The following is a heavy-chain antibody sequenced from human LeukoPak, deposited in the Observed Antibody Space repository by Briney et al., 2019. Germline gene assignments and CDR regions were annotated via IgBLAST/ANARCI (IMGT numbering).Heavy chain of an antibody. D-gene: IGHD3-22*01. J-gene: IGHJ5*02. CDR3: ARSHYYDSSGSQNNWFDP. CDR1: GFMFSSHW. Sequence: PGGSLRLSCAASGFMFSSHWMTWVRQAPEKGLEWIGEIYHSGSTNPNPSLKSRVTISVDTSKNQFSLKLSSVTAADTALYYCARSHYYDSSGSQNNWFDPWGQGTLVTVSS. V-gene: IGHV4-4*02. CDR2: IYHSGST.